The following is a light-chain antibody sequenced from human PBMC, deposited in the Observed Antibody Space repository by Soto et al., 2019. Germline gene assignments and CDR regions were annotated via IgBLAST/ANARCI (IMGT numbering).Light chain of an antibody. CDR2: DDS. V-gene: IGLV3-21*02. Sequence: SYELTQPPSVSVTPGQTARITCGGNNIGSKGVHWYQQKPCQAPVLVVYDDSDRPSGIPERFSGSNSGNTATLTINRVEAGDEADFFCQVWDDSGDHVVFGGGTKLTVL. CDR1: NIGSKG. CDR3: QVWDDSGDHVV. J-gene: IGLJ2*01.